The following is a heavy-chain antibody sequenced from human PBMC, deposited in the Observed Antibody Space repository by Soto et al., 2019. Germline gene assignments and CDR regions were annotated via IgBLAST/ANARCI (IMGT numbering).Heavy chain of an antibody. CDR1: GASISGFY. V-gene: IGHV4-4*07. D-gene: IGHD1-1*01. Sequence: SETLSLTCTVSGASISGFYWSWIRKSAGNGLEWIWRIYATGTTDYNPSLKSRVMMSADTSKKQFSLKLRPVTAADTAVYYCVRDGTKTSRDWFDXWGQGISVTVSX. CDR2: IYATGTT. CDR3: VRDGTKTSRDWFDX. J-gene: IGHJ5*02.